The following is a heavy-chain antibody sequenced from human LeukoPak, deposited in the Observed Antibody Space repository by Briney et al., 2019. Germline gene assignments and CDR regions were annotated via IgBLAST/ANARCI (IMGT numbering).Heavy chain of an antibody. D-gene: IGHD3-22*01. J-gene: IGHJ3*02. CDR2: IYHSGTA. CDR1: GGSISTGGYY. V-gene: IGHV4-31*03. Sequence: SQTLSLTCSVSGGSISTGGYYWCWIRLHPGKGLEWIVYIYHSGTAYYNPSLRSRITISLDTSKNLFSLKLTSVTAADTAVYYFARESTYYYDNSGFDSAAFDIWGQGTMVTVSS. CDR3: ARESTYYYDNSGFDSAAFDI.